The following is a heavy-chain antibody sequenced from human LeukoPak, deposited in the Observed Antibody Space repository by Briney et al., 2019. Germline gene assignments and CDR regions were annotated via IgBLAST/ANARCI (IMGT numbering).Heavy chain of an antibody. CDR2: INSDGSST. CDR3: ARGASNWFDP. J-gene: IGHJ5*02. Sequence: PGGSLRLSCAASGFTFSSYWMHWVRQAPGNGLVWVSRINSDGSSTTYADSMKGRFTISRDNAKNTLYLQMNSLRAEDTAVYYCARGASNWFDPWGQGTLVTVSS. V-gene: IGHV3-74*01. CDR1: GFTFSSYW. D-gene: IGHD3-16*01.